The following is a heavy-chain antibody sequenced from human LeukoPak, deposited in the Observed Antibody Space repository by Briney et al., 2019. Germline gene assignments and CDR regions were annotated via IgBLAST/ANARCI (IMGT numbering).Heavy chain of an antibody. CDR1: GFKFIDYY. J-gene: IGHJ6*03. V-gene: IGHV1-69-2*01. Sequence: GASVKVSCKVSGFKFIDYYMHWVQQAPGKGLEWMGLVDPEDGETRFAEKFQGRVTITADTSTDTAYMELSSLRSEDAAVYYCATGGEPGDNTHDYYYYMDVWGKGTSVTVSS. CDR2: VDPEDGET. D-gene: IGHD1-26*01. CDR3: ATGGEPGDNTHDYYYYMDV.